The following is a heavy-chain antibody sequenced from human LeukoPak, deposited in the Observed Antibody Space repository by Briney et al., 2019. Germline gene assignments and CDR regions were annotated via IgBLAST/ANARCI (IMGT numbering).Heavy chain of an antibody. J-gene: IGHJ4*02. CDR2: IYHSGIT. Sequence: SETLSLTCTVSGYSIRSGFYWGWIRQPPGKGLEWIGNIYHSGITYYTPSLKSRVTISVDTSKNQFYLKLSSVTAADTAVYYCARAVGSFDWLPLFDYWGQGTLVTVSS. CDR3: ARAVGSFDWLPLFDY. V-gene: IGHV4-38-2*02. CDR1: GYSIRSGFY. D-gene: IGHD3-9*01.